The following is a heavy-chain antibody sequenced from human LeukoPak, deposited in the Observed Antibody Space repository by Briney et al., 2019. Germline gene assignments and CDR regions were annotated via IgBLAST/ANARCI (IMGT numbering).Heavy chain of an antibody. D-gene: IGHD3-10*01. CDR2: INHSGST. CDR1: GGSFSGYY. J-gene: IGHJ4*02. Sequence: SETLSLTCAVYGGSFSGYYWSWIRQPPGKGLEWIGEINHSGSTNYNPSLKSRVTISVDTSKNQFSLKLSSVTAADTAVYYCARGPRRFRELLREGYFDYWGQGTLVTVSS. V-gene: IGHV4-34*01. CDR3: ARGPRRFRELLREGYFDY.